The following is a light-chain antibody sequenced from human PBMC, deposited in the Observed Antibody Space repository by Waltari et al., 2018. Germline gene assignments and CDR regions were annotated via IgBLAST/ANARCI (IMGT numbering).Light chain of an antibody. J-gene: IGKJ4*01. CDR3: QQRGNWPPFT. CDR2: DAA. CDR1: QSVHSY. Sequence: DIVLTQSPATLSLSPGERATLSCRASQSVHSYLAWYQHKHGQTPRLLIYDAASRASGIPPRFSGSGSGTDVNLTISSLEPEDFAVYFCQQRGNWPPFTFGGGTKVEI. V-gene: IGKV3-11*01.